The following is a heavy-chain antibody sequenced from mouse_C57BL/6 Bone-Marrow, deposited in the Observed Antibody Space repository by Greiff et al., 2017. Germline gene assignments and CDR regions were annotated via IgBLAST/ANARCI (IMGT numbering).Heavy chain of an antibody. V-gene: IGHV1-52*01. J-gene: IGHJ3*01. CDR3: ARGLYYYGSSPAY. CDR2: IDPSDSET. Sequence: QVQLQQPGAELVRPGSSVKLSCKASGYTFTSYWMHWVKQRPIQGLEWIGNIDPSDSETHYNQQFKDKATLTVDKSSSTAYMQLSSLTSEDSAVYYCARGLYYYGSSPAYWGQGTLVTVSA. CDR1: GYTFTSYW. D-gene: IGHD1-1*01.